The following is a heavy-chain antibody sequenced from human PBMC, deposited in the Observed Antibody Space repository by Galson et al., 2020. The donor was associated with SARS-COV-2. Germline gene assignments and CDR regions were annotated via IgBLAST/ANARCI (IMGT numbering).Heavy chain of an antibody. CDR2: INPNGGGK. J-gene: IGHJ1*01. V-gene: IGHV1-2*02. CDR1: GYTFTGNY. Sequence: ASVKVSCKASGYTFTGNYIHWVRQAPGQGLEWMGWINPNGGGKNYALRFQGRVTMTRDTSITTAYMELSRLRSDDTAVYYCARDSYYYDTSGYFNLWGQGTPVTVSS. D-gene: IGHD3-22*01. CDR3: ARDSYYYDTSGYFNL.